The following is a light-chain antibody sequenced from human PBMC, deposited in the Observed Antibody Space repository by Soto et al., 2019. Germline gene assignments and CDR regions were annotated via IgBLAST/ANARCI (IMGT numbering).Light chain of an antibody. CDR1: QSVSSTY. J-gene: IGKJ5*01. Sequence: EIVLTQSPGTLSLSPGERATLSCRARQSVSSTYLAWHQQKPGQAPRLLIYGASNRATGVPDRFSGSGSGTDFTLTISRLEPEDFAVYYCQQYGSSPITFGQGTRLEIK. CDR3: QQYGSSPIT. V-gene: IGKV3-20*01. CDR2: GAS.